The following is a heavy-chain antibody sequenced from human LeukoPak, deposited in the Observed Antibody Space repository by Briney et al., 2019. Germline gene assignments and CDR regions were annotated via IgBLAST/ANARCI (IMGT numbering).Heavy chain of an antibody. J-gene: IGHJ4*02. CDR3: AKSAYSSCLDY. D-gene: IGHD6-19*01. CDR2: ISGSSSYI. CDR1: GFTFSSYS. V-gene: IGHV3-21*01. Sequence: GGSLRLSCAASGFTFSSYSMSWVRQAPGKGLEWVSSISGSSSYIYYADSVKGRFTISRDNAKNSLYLQMNSLRAEDTAVYYCAKSAYSSCLDYWGQGTLVTVSS.